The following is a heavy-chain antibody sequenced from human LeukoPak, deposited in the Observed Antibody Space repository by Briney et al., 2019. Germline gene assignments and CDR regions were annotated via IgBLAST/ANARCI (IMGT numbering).Heavy chain of an antibody. Sequence: SETLSLTCTVSGGSISSYYWSWIRQPPGKGLEWIGYIYYSGSTNYNPSLNSRVTISVDTSKNQFSLKLSSVTAADTAVYYCARGTRSGWYGNFDYWGQGTLVTVSS. D-gene: IGHD6-19*01. CDR1: GGSISSYY. CDR2: IYYSGST. V-gene: IGHV4-59*08. J-gene: IGHJ4*02. CDR3: ARGTRSGWYGNFDY.